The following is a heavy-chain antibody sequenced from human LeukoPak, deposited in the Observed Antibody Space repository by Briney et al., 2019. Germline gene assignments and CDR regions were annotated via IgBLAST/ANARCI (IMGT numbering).Heavy chain of an antibody. CDR3: ARSGYTYGYTGEKYYYYYMDV. D-gene: IGHD5-18*01. CDR2: INHSGST. V-gene: IGHV4-34*01. J-gene: IGHJ6*03. CDR1: GGSFSGYY. Sequence: PSETLSLTCAVYGGSFSGYYWSWIRQPPGKGLEWIGEINHSGSTNYNPSLKSRVTVSVDMSKNQFSLKLSSVTAADTAVYYCARSGYTYGYTGEKYYYYYMDVWGKGTTVTVSS.